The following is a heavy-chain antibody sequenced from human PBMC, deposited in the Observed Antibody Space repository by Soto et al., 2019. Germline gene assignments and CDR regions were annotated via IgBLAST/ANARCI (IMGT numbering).Heavy chain of an antibody. CDR3: VKDPVSGGTGGAWFDY. Sequence: EVQLLESGGGLVQPGGSLRLSCAVSGFTFSNYAMTWVRQAPGKGLEWVSVMSGNGGRILYADSVKGRFTISRDNSKNTRYLQMNSLRLADTAVYYCVKDPVSGGTGGAWFDYWGQGTLVTVSS. CDR2: MSGNGGRI. CDR1: GFTFSNYA. D-gene: IGHD2-8*02. V-gene: IGHV3-23*01. J-gene: IGHJ4*02.